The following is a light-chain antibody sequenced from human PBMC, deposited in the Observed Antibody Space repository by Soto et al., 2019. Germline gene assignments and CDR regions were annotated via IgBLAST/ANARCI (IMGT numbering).Light chain of an antibody. Sequence: DIQLTQSPSTLSASVGDRVTITCRASQSINGWLAWYQQKPGQAPNLLIYKASTLESGVPSRFSGSGSGTEFTLTISSLQSEDFAVYYCQQYNAWPFTFGGGTKVDIK. CDR2: KAS. V-gene: IGKV1-5*03. CDR3: QQYNAWPFT. CDR1: QSINGW. J-gene: IGKJ4*01.